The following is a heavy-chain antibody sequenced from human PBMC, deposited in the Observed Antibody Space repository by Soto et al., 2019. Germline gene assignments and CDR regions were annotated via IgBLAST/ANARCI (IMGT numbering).Heavy chain of an antibody. CDR1: GGSFSGYY. D-gene: IGHD3-3*01. CDR3: AREYYDFWSGYYQRNWFDP. J-gene: IGHJ5*02. V-gene: IGHV4-34*01. Sequence: ASETLSLTCAVYGGSFSGYYWSWIRQPPGKGLEWIVEINHSGSTNYNPSLKSRVTISVDTSKNQFSLKLSSVTAADTAVYYCAREYYDFWSGYYQRNWFDPWGQGTLVTVSS. CDR2: INHSGST.